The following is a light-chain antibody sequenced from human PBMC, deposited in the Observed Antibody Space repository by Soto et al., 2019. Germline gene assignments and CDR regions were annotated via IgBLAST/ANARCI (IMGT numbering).Light chain of an antibody. Sequence: SALTQPRSVSGSPGQSVTISCTGTSSDVGGYNYVSWYQQHPGRAPKLMIYDVSKRPSGVPDRFSGSKSGNTASLTISGLQVEDEADYHCCSYAGSYTFVVFGGGTKVTVL. CDR1: SSDVGGYNY. CDR2: DVS. CDR3: CSYAGSYTFVV. J-gene: IGLJ2*01. V-gene: IGLV2-11*01.